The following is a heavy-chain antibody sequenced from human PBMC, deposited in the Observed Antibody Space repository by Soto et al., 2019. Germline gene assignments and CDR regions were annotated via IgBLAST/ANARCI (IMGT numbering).Heavy chain of an antibody. CDR2: IWYDGRNK. CDR1: GFTFSSYG. D-gene: IGHD6-19*01. Sequence: QVQLVESGGGVVQPGRSLRLSCAASGFTFSSYGMHWVRQAPGKGLEWVAVIWYDGRNKYYADSVKGRFTISRDNSKNTLYLQMNSLRAEDTAVYYCATSESSGWLWDYWGQGTLVTVSS. V-gene: IGHV3-33*01. J-gene: IGHJ4*02. CDR3: ATSESSGWLWDY.